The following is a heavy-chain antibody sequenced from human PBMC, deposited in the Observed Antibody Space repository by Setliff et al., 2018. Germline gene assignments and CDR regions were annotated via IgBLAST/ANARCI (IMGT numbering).Heavy chain of an antibody. CDR1: GYSISSGYY. Sequence: PSETLSLTCAVSGYSISSGYYWGWIRQPPGKGLEWIGEINHSGSTNYNPSLKSRVTISVDTSKNQFSLKLSSVTAADTAVYYCARDRITIFGVVIPFDYWGQGTLVTVSS. V-gene: IGHV4-38-2*02. CDR3: ARDRITIFGVVIPFDY. CDR2: INHSGST. J-gene: IGHJ4*02. D-gene: IGHD3-3*01.